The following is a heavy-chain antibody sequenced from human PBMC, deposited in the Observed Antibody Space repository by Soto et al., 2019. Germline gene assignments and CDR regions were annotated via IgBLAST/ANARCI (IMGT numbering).Heavy chain of an antibody. CDR2: IGAYNRNT. D-gene: IGHD6-13*01. CDR3: ARVIASAADFDY. V-gene: IGHV1-18*01. Sequence: QVQLVQSGAEVKKPGGTVKVSCKASGYTFTIYGLSWLRQAPGQGLEWMGWIGAYNRNTNYAQKLQGRVTMTTDTSTGTAYMELRSLRSDDTAVYYCARVIASAADFDYWGQGTLVTVSS. CDR1: GYTFTIYG. J-gene: IGHJ4*02.